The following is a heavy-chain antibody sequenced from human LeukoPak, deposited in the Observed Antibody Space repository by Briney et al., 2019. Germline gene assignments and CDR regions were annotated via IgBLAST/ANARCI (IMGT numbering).Heavy chain of an antibody. CDR3: ATLDSYYDNSGRPLVPD. Sequence: ASVKVSCNISGYTLTDFSMHWVRQAPGKGLEWMGGFNREDDEAIYAPHFQGRVTVTKDTSTDTAYMELSSLRSEDTAVYYCATLDSYYDNSGRPLVPDWGQGTLVTVSS. D-gene: IGHD3-22*01. V-gene: IGHV1-24*01. CDR2: FNREDDEA. CDR1: GYTLTDFS. J-gene: IGHJ4*02.